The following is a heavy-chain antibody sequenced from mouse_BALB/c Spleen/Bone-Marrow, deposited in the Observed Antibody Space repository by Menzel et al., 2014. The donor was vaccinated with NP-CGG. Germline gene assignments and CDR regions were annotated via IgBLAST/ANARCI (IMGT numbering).Heavy chain of an antibody. CDR2: IYPGNVNT. J-gene: IGHJ1*01. CDR1: GYTFTNYY. CDR3: AGNNDGWYFDV. D-gene: IGHD1-3*01. V-gene: IGHV1S56*01. Sequence: QVQLQQPGPELVRPGTSVRISCKASGYTFTNYYIHWVKQRPGQGLEWIGWIYPGNVNTKNNEKFKGKASLTADKSSSKAYMQLSSLTSEDSASYFGAGNNDGWYFDVWGAGPRVTVSS.